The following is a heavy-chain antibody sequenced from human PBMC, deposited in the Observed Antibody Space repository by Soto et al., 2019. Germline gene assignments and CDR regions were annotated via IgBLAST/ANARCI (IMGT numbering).Heavy chain of an antibody. CDR3: ARAGMIAVAGPTSFDY. J-gene: IGHJ4*02. V-gene: IGHV6-1*01. CDR1: GDSVSSNSAA. D-gene: IGHD6-19*01. Sequence: PSQTLSLTCAISGDSVSSNSAAWNWIRQSPSRGLEWLGRTYYRSKWYNDYAVSVKSRITINPDTSKNQFSLQLNSVTPEDTAVYYCARAGMIAVAGPTSFDYWGQGTLVTVSS. CDR2: TYYRSKWYN.